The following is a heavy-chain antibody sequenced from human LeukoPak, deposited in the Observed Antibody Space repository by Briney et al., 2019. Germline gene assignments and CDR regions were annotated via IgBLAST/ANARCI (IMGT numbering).Heavy chain of an antibody. J-gene: IGHJ5*02. V-gene: IGHV1-2*02. CDR3: ARGAGRYYYGSGSYYNSHWFDP. D-gene: IGHD3-10*01. CDR1: GGTFSSYA. CDR2: INPNTGGT. Sequence: GASVKVSCKASGGTFSSYAISWVRQAPGQGLEWMGLINPNTGGTNYAQKFQGRVTMTRDTSISTAYMELSRLRSDDTAVYYCARGAGRYYYGSGSYYNSHWFDPWGQGTLVTVSS.